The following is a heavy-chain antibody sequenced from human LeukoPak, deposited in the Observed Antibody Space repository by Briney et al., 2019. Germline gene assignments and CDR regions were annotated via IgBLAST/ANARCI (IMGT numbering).Heavy chain of an antibody. CDR1: GFTFSNFA. J-gene: IGHJ3*02. Sequence: GGSLRLSCVASGFTFSNFAMSWVRQAPGKGLEWVSAISGSGGTTYYADSVKGRFTISRDNSKNTLYLQMNSLRAEDTAVYYCAKDPNYYDSSGYYNTADAFDIWGQGTMVTVSS. CDR3: AKDPNYYDSSGYYNTADAFDI. CDR2: ISGSGGTT. D-gene: IGHD3-22*01. V-gene: IGHV3-23*01.